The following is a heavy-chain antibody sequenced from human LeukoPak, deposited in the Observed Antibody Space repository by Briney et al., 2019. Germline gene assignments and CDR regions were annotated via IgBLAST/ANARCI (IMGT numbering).Heavy chain of an antibody. J-gene: IGHJ4*02. D-gene: IGHD5-18*01. V-gene: IGHV3-23*01. Sequence: GGSLRLSCAASGFTFSSYAMSWVRQAPGKGLEWVSAISGSGGSTYYADSVKGRFTITRDNSKNTLYLQMNSLRAEDTAVYYCARGRSDTTMPRQDYGGQGTLLTVSS. CDR1: GFTFSSYA. CDR2: ISGSGGST. CDR3: ARGRSDTTMPRQDY.